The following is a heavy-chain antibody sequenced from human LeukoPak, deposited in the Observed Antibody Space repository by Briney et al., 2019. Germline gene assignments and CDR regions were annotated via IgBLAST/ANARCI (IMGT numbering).Heavy chain of an antibody. V-gene: IGHV4-59*01. J-gene: IGHJ5*02. CDR3: ARVRNYYDSSGTPIDP. CDR1: GDSISSYY. D-gene: IGHD3-22*01. Sequence: SETLSLTCTVSGDSISSYYWSWIRQPPGKGLEWIGYIYYSGSTNYNPSLKSRVTISVDTSKNQFSLKLSSVTAADTAVYYCARVRNYYDSSGTPIDPWGQGTLVTVSS. CDR2: IYYSGST.